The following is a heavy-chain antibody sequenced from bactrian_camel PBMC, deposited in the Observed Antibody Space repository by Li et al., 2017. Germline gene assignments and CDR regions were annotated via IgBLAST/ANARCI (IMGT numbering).Heavy chain of an antibody. D-gene: IGHD1*01. J-gene: IGHJ6*01. CDR1: GFSFTTYW. V-gene: IGHV3S1*01. CDR2: INSDGTST. CDR3: AADLDRDLGPFGS. Sequence: VQLVESGGALVQPGGSLRLSCATSGFSFTTYWMFWVREAPGKGLAWVSSINSDGTSTYYADSVKGRFTISRDNAKNTVSLQMNSLKSEDTALYYCAADLDRDLGPFGSWGQGTQVTVS.